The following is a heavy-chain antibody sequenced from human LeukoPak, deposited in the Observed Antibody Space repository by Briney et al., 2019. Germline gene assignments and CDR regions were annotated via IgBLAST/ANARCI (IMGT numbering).Heavy chain of an antibody. CDR1: GFTFSSYG. D-gene: IGHD5-12*01. Sequence: PGGSLGLSCAASGFTFSSYGMHWVRQAPGKGLEWVAVIWYDGSNKYYADSVKGRFTISRDNSKNTLYLQMNSLRAEDTAVYYCARATSRYYGMDVWGQGTTVTVSS. J-gene: IGHJ6*02. V-gene: IGHV3-33*01. CDR2: IWYDGSNK. CDR3: ARATSRYYGMDV.